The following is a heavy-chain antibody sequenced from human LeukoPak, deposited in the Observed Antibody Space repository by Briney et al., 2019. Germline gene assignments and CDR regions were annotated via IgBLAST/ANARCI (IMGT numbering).Heavy chain of an antibody. CDR3: AKGGWLEY. Sequence: PGGSLRLSCAATGFTFSTYAMSWVRQAPGKGLEWVSALSDDGGHTYYADSVKGRFTISRDNSKNTLYLQMNSPRAKDTAVYHCAKGGWLEYWGQGTLVTVSS. CDR1: GFTFSTYA. D-gene: IGHD6-19*01. CDR2: LSDDGGHT. J-gene: IGHJ4*02. V-gene: IGHV3-23*01.